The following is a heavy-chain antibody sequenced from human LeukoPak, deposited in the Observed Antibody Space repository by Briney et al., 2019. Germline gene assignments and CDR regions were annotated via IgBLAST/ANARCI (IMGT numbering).Heavy chain of an antibody. CDR3: ARWGELTTLTYYYCYGMDV. Sequence: PSETLSLTCTVSGGSISNGDYYWSWIRQPPGKGLEWIGYIYYSGSTYYNPSLKSRVTISVDTSKNQFSLKLSSVTAADTAVYYCARWGELTTLTYYYCYGMDVWGQGTTVTVSS. D-gene: IGHD1-26*01. CDR2: IYYSGST. J-gene: IGHJ6*02. V-gene: IGHV4-30-4*01. CDR1: GGSISNGDYY.